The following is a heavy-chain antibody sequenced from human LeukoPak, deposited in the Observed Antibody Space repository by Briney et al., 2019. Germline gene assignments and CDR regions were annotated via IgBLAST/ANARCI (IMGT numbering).Heavy chain of an antibody. D-gene: IGHD6-19*01. J-gene: IGHJ4*02. V-gene: IGHV4-59*01. CDR3: ARVAVAAREYFDY. CDR1: GGSISSYY. CDR2: IYYSGST. Sequence: SETLSLTCTVSGGSISSYYWSWIRQPPGKGLEWIGYIYYSGSTNYNPSLKSRVTISVDTSKNQFSLKLSSVTAADTAVYYCARVAVAAREYFDYWGQGTLVTVSS.